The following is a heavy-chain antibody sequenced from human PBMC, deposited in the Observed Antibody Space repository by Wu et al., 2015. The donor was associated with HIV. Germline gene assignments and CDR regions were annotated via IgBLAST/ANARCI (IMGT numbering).Heavy chain of an antibody. CDR1: GGTFSSYA. J-gene: IGHJ6*02. V-gene: IGHV1-69*13. CDR3: ARGSILDMSTPSYYYYVLDV. CDR2: IIHIFGTA. Sequence: QVQLVQSGTEVKKPGSSVKVSCKASGGTFSSYAINWVRQAPGQGLEWMGRIIHIFGTANYAQKFQGRVTIIADRPTNTAYMELSSLRSDDTAVYYCARGSILDMSTPSYYYYVLDVWGQGTTVTVSS. D-gene: IGHD5-24*01.